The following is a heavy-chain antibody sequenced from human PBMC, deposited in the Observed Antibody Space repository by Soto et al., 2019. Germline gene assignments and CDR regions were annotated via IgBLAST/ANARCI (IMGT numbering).Heavy chain of an antibody. CDR1: GFSLSTSGVG. V-gene: IGHV2-5*02. D-gene: IGHD6-13*01. CDR2: IYWDDDK. J-gene: IGHJ4*02. CDR3: AHNLQAAAGTSFDY. Sequence: QITLKESGPTLVKPTQTLTLTCTFSGFSLSTSGVGVGWIRQPPGKALEWLALIYWDDDKRYSPSLKSRLTITEDTSKNQVVLTMTNMDTVDTATYYCAHNLQAAAGTSFDYWGQGTLVTVSS.